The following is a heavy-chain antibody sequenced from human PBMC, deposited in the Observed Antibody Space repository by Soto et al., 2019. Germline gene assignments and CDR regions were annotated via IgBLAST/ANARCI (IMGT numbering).Heavy chain of an antibody. CDR3: ARLVSGWTNWFDP. V-gene: IGHV5-51*01. D-gene: IGHD6-19*01. CDR1: GYSFTSYW. Sequence: GEYVKFYCKGSGYSFTSYWIGWVRQLPGKSLEWMGIIYPGDSDTRYSPSFQGQVTISADKSISTPYLQWSSLKASDTAMYYCARLVSGWTNWFDPWGQGTLVTVSS. J-gene: IGHJ5*02. CDR2: IYPGDSDT.